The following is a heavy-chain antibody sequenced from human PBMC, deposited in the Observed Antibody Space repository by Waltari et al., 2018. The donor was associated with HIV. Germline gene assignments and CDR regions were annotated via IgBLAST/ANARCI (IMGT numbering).Heavy chain of an antibody. D-gene: IGHD3-3*01. Sequence: QVQLVQSGAEVKKPGASVKVSCKASGYTFTSYAMHWVRQAPGQRLEWMGWINAGNGNTKYSQKFQGRVTITRDTSASTAYMELSSLRSEDTAVYYCAREARMEWLSPVYYYYGMDVWGQGTTVTVSS. CDR3: AREARMEWLSPVYYYYGMDV. V-gene: IGHV1-3*01. J-gene: IGHJ6*02. CDR1: GYTFTSYA. CDR2: INAGNGNT.